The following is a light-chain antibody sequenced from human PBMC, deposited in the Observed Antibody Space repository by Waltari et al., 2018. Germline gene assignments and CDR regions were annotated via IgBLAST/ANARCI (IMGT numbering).Light chain of an antibody. V-gene: IGKV3-15*01. CDR3: LQYSHWPPWT. Sequence: EIVLTQSPATLSLSPGERATLSCRASQSVGSKLAWYQQKPGQAPRLLIYDAYTRAPGIPARFSGSGSGTEFTLTISSLQSDDFAVYHCLQYSHWPPWTFGQGTKVEIK. J-gene: IGKJ1*01. CDR1: QSVGSK. CDR2: DAY.